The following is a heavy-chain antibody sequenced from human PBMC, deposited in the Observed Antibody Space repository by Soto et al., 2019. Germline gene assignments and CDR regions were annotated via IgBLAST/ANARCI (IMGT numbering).Heavy chain of an antibody. V-gene: IGHV3-7*03. CDR2: IKEDGSEK. CDR1: GFTFSSYW. D-gene: IGHD1-1*01. J-gene: IGHJ4*02. Sequence: EVQLVESGGGLVQPGGSLRLSCAASGFTFSSYWMSWVRQAPGKGLEWVATIKEDGSEKYYVDSVKGRFTISRDNARNSLYLQMNSLRGEDTAVHYCAXGGRWRFDYWGQGTLVTVSS. CDR3: AXGGRWRFDY.